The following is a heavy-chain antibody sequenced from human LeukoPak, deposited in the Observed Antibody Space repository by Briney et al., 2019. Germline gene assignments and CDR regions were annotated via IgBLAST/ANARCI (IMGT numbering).Heavy chain of an antibody. Sequence: ASVKVSCKASGGTLSTYDITWVRQAPGQGLEGLGGIIPLFGTLNYAQKFQGRVTIIADESTNTPYMDLSSLKIEDTAVYYCTSNHDRSGYTPDHWGQGTLVTVSS. CDR2: IIPLFGTL. D-gene: IGHD3-22*01. CDR1: GGTLSTYD. J-gene: IGHJ4*02. CDR3: TSNHDRSGYTPDH. V-gene: IGHV1-69*13.